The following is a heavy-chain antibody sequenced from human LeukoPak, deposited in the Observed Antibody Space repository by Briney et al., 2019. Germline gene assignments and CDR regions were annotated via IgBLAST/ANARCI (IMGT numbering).Heavy chain of an antibody. CDR2: IYPGDSDT. V-gene: IGHV5-51*01. CDR1: GYSFTSYW. J-gene: IGHJ4*02. D-gene: IGHD5-18*01. Sequence: PGESLKISCKGSGYSFTSYWIGWVRQMPGKGLEWMGIIYPGDSDTRYSPSFQGQVTISADKSISTAYLQWSSLKASDTAMYYCASGGYGYAQQPLRLDYWGQGTLVTVSS. CDR3: ASGGYGYAQQPLRLDY.